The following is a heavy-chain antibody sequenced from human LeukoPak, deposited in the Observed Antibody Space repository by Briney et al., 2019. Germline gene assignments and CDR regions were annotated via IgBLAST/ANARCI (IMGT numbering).Heavy chain of an antibody. Sequence: SEILSLTCTVSGGSISSYYWSWIRQPAGKGLEWIGRIYTSGRTNYNASLKSRVSMSVDTSKNQFSLKLSSVTAADTAVFYCARENSGSYREFDYWGQGTLVTVSS. CDR1: GGSISSYY. V-gene: IGHV4-4*07. D-gene: IGHD1-26*01. CDR3: ARENSGSYREFDY. CDR2: IYTSGRT. J-gene: IGHJ4*02.